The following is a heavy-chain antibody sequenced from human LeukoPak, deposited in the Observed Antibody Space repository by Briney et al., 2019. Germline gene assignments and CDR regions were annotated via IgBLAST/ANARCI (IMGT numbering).Heavy chain of an antibody. CDR2: IYYSGKA. CDR3: ARHSNYNSDSGANHY. CDR1: GGSISSSSFY. V-gene: IGHV4-39*01. J-gene: IGHJ4*02. D-gene: IGHD4/OR15-4a*01. Sequence: SETLSLTCTVSGGSISSSSFYWGWIRQPPGKGLEWIGSIYYSGKAYYNPSLKSRVTIYVHTSKNQFSLKLTSVTAADTAVYYCARHSNYNSDSGANHYWGQGTLVTVSS.